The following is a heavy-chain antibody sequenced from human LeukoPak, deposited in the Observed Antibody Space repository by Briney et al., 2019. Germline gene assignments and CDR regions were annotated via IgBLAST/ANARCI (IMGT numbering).Heavy chain of an antibody. J-gene: IGHJ4*02. CDR2: INSDGSST. Sequence: PGGSLRLSCAASGFIFSSYWMHWVRQAPGKGLVWVSRINSDGSSTIHADSVKGRFTISRDNAKNTLYLQTNSLRAEDTAVYYCAREVYSSGWSSFDYWGQGTLVTVSS. CDR1: GFIFSSYW. V-gene: IGHV3-74*01. CDR3: AREVYSSGWSSFDY. D-gene: IGHD6-19*01.